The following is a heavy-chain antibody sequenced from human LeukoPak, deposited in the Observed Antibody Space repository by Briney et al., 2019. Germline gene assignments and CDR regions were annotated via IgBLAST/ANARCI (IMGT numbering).Heavy chain of an antibody. D-gene: IGHD1-26*01. Sequence: GGSLRLSCAASGFTFSSYWMNWIRQAPGKGLEWVATIKEDGSEKDYVDSVKGRFTISRDNAKNSLYLQMNSRRAEDTAVYYCYCGTYSGFDNWGQGTPVTVSS. CDR3: YCGTYSGFDN. V-gene: IGHV3-7*01. J-gene: IGHJ4*02. CDR1: GFTFSSYW. CDR2: IKEDGSEK.